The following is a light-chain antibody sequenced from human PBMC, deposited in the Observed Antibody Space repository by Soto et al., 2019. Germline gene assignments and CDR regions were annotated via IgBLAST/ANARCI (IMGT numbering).Light chain of an antibody. J-gene: IGLJ1*01. CDR1: SSDVGGYKY. CDR3: SSYTSSSTRV. Sequence: QAVLTQPASVSGSPGQSITISCTGTSSDVGGYKYVSWYQQHPGKAPKLMIYDIRNRPSGVSNRFCGSKSGNTASLTISGLQAEDEADYYCSSYTSSSTRVFGTGTKVTVL. V-gene: IGLV2-14*03. CDR2: DIR.